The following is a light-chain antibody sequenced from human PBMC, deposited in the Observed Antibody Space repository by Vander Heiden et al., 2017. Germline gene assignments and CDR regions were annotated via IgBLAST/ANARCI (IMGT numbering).Light chain of an antibody. CDR2: ENN. CDR3: GAWDASLSAVL. Sequence: QSVLTQPPSVSAAPGQKVTISCSGSSSNIGNNYVSWYQQLPGTAPKLLIYENNKRPSGIPDRFSGSQSGTSATLGITGLQTGDEADYYCGAWDASLSAVLFGGGTKLTGL. J-gene: IGLJ2*01. CDR1: SSNIGNNY. V-gene: IGLV1-51*02.